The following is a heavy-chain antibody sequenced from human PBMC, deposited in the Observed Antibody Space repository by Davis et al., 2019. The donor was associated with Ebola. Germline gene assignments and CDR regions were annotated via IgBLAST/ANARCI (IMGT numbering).Heavy chain of an antibody. CDR3: ARDALGSSSGWYGV. CDR1: GGSIISYY. V-gene: IGHV4-4*07. CDR2: IFTSGTT. D-gene: IGHD6-19*01. Sequence: PSETLSLTCTVSGGSIISYYWTWIRQPAGKGLEWIGRIFTSGTTKYNPSLKSRVTMSVDTSKNQFSLKLTSVTAADTAVYYCARDALGSSSGWYGVWGQGTLVTVSS. J-gene: IGHJ4*02.